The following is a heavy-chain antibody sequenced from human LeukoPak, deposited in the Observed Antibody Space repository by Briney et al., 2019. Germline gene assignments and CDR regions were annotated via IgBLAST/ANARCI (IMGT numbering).Heavy chain of an antibody. CDR2: IYPGDSDV. CDR1: GYTFDTSW. D-gene: IGHD2-2*03. J-gene: IGHJ4*02. CDR3: ARREYFYGYCDF. Sequence: GESLKISCKGSGYTFDTSWIGWVRQMPGKGLEWMGFIYPGDSDVRYSPSFQGQVTISADKSISTAYLQWSSLKASDTAIYYCARREYFYGYCDFWGQGTLVTVSS. V-gene: IGHV5-51*01.